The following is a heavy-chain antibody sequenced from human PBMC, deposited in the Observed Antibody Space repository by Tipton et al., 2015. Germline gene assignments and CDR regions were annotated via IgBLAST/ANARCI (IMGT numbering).Heavy chain of an antibody. D-gene: IGHD1-26*01. CDR3: ARVGAGQLTSTPGGFDY. Sequence: TLSLTCTVSSDSINKYYWSWLRQPPGKELEWIGYIQFSGSTNYNPSLKSRVTLSVDMFKDQFSLNVTSVTAADTAVYYCARVGAGQLTSTPGGFDYWGQGTLVTVSS. CDR1: SDSINKYY. CDR2: IQFSGST. J-gene: IGHJ4*02. V-gene: IGHV4-4*08.